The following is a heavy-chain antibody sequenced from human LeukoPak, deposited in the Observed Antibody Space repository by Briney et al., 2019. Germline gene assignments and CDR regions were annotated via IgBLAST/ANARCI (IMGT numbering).Heavy chain of an antibody. CDR2: ISSNGGST. J-gene: IGHJ4*02. D-gene: IGHD3-10*01. CDR1: GFTFSGYA. CDR3: VKVDGEYGSGSYYFDY. V-gene: IGHV3-64D*06. Sequence: GGSLRLSCSASGFTFSGYAMHWVRQAPGKGLEHVSAISSNGGSTDYADSVKGRFPISRDNSKNTLYLQMSSLRTEDTAVYYCVKVDGEYGSGSYYFDYWGQGTLVTVSS.